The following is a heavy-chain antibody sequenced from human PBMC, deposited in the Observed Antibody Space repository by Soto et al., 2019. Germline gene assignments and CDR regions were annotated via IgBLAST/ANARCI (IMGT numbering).Heavy chain of an antibody. CDR1: GFTFSSYA. V-gene: IGHV3-23*01. D-gene: IGHD2-15*01. Sequence: DVQLLESGGGLVQPEGSLRLSCAASGFTFSSYAMGWVRQGPGKGLEWVAVVSIGGSTHYADSVRGRFTISRDNSKNTLSVQMNIMRAEGTAVYFCAKRRGAGWHFEYWGKGALVTVSS. CDR2: VSIGGST. J-gene: IGHJ4*02. CDR3: AKRRGAGWHFEY.